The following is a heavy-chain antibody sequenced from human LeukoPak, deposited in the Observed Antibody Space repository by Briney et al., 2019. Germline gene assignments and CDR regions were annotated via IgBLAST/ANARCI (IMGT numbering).Heavy chain of an antibody. Sequence: GASVNVSCKASGYTFTGYYMHWVRQAPGQGLEWMGWINPNSGGTNYAQKFQGRVTMTRDTSISTDYMELSSLRSDDTAVYYCARDGAVPGSHNWFDSWGQGTLVTVSS. J-gene: IGHJ5*01. D-gene: IGHD6-19*01. V-gene: IGHV1-2*02. CDR3: ARDGAVPGSHNWFDS. CDR1: GYTFTGYY. CDR2: INPNSGGT.